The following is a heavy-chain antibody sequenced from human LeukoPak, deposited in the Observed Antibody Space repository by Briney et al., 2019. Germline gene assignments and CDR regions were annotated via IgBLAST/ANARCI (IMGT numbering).Heavy chain of an antibody. CDR1: GGTFSSYA. D-gene: IGHD5-18*01. CDR2: IIPIFGTA. J-gene: IGHJ4*02. Sequence: SVKVSCKASGGTFSSYAISWVRQAPGQGLEWMGGIIPIFGTASYAQKFQGRVTITTDESTSTAYMELSSLRSEDTAVYYCARGPSTAMVPFDYWGQGTLVTVSS. V-gene: IGHV1-69*05. CDR3: ARGPSTAMVPFDY.